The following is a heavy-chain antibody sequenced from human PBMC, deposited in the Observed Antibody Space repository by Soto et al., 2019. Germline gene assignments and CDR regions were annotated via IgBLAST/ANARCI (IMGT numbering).Heavy chain of an antibody. CDR3: ARGTFDSSGNYFAGWFDP. V-gene: IGHV1-2*02. Sequence: ASVKVSCKASGYSFTDYYIHWVRQAPGQGLEWMGWIIPNNGGTKYAQKFQDRVTMTRDTSITTAYMELSRLSSEDTAVYSCARGTFDSSGNYFAGWFDPWGEGTLVTVSS. J-gene: IGHJ5*02. CDR2: IIPNNGGT. D-gene: IGHD3-22*01. CDR1: GYSFTDYY.